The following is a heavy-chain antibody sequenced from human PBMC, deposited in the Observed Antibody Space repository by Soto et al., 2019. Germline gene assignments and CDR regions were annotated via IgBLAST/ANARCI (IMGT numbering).Heavy chain of an antibody. D-gene: IGHD6-19*01. CDR1: GYTYTIYG. CDR3: ARVQPAPVAAKGYFDY. J-gene: IGHJ4*02. Sequence: GASVKVSCTASGYTYTIYGISWVRQAPGQGLEWMGWISAYNGNTNYAQKLQGRVTMTTDTSTSTAYMELRSLRSDDTAVYYCARVQPAPVAAKGYFDYWGQGTLVTVSS. CDR2: ISAYNGNT. V-gene: IGHV1-18*01.